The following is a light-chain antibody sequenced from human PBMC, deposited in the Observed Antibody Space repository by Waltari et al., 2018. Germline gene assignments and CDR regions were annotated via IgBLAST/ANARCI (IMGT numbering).Light chain of an antibody. CDR3: SSYTSSSTWV. J-gene: IGLJ3*02. V-gene: IGLV2-14*01. CDR2: EVS. CDR1: SSDVGGYIY. Sequence: QSALTQPASVSGSPGQSNTISCTGTSSDVGGYIYVTWYQQTPGKAPKFMIYEVSNRASGVFNRFSGSKSGNPASLTISGLQAEDEADYYCSSYTSSSTWVFGGGTKLTVL.